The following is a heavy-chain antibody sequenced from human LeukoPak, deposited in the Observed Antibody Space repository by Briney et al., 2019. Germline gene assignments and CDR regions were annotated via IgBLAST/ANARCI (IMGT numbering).Heavy chain of an antibody. CDR2: INHDGSST. CDR3: ARAPYSSGRKYYFDY. Sequence: PGGSLRLSCAASGFTFNYYWMHWVRQAPGKGLVWVSRINHDGSSTTSADSVKGRFTISRDNAKNTLYLQMDSLRAEDTAIYYCARAPYSSGRKYYFDYWGQGTLVTVSS. D-gene: IGHD3-22*01. V-gene: IGHV3-74*01. CDR1: GFTFNYYW. J-gene: IGHJ4*02.